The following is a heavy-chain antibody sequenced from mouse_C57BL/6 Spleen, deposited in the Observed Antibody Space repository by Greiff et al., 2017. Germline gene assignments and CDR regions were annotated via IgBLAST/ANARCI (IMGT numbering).Heavy chain of an antibody. CDR3: ARSGIFITTVVAGDY. Sequence: VQLQQPGAELVKPGASVKLSCKASGYTFTSYWMHWVKQRPGQGLEWIGMIHPNSGSTNYNEKFKSKATLTVDKSSSTAYMQLSRLTSEDSAVYYCARSGIFITTVVAGDYWGQGTTLTVSS. CDR1: GYTFTSYW. V-gene: IGHV1-64*01. J-gene: IGHJ2*01. CDR2: IHPNSGST. D-gene: IGHD1-1*01.